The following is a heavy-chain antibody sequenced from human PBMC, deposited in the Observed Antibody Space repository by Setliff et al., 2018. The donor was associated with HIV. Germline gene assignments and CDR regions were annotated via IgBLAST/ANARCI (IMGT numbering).Heavy chain of an antibody. Sequence: PSETLSLTCTVSGGSISSSDYYWGWIRQPPGKGLEWIGSSYYDNNVDHNPSLKGRISISLDTSKNQFSLKPTSVTAADTAVYYCAREWRGRYYYYMDVWGKGTTVTVSS. CDR1: GGSISSSDYY. D-gene: IGHD3-10*01. J-gene: IGHJ6*03. CDR3: AREWRGRYYYYMDV. CDR2: SYYDNNV. V-gene: IGHV4-39*07.